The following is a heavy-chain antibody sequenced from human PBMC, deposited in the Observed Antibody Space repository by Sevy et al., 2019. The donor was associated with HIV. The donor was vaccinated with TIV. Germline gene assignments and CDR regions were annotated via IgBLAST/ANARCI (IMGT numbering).Heavy chain of an antibody. J-gene: IGHJ3*02. V-gene: IGHV4-39*01. CDR1: GGSISSSSYY. CDR2: IYYSGST. D-gene: IGHD3-22*01. CDR3: ARPVNYYDSSGYFDAFDI. Sequence: SETLSLTCTVSGGSISSSSYYWGWIRQPPGKGLEWIGSIYYSGSTYYNPSLKSRVTISVDTSKNQFSLNLSSVTAADTAVYYCARPVNYYDSSGYFDAFDIWGQGTMVTVSS.